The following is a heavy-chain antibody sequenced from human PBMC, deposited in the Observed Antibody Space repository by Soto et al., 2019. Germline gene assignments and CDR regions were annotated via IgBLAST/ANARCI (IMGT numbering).Heavy chain of an antibody. J-gene: IGHJ6*03. V-gene: IGHV3-48*01. CDR2: ISSSSSTI. D-gene: IGHD2-15*01. Sequence: EVQLVESGGGLVQPGGSLRLSCAASGFTFSSYSMNWVRQAPGKGLEWVSYISSSSSTIYYAASVKGRFTFSRDNAKKALYLQMNSLGAEDTAVYYCARDLCSGGRCPYYYYYYMDVWGKGTTVTVSS. CDR1: GFTFSSYS. CDR3: ARDLCSGGRCPYYYYYYMDV.